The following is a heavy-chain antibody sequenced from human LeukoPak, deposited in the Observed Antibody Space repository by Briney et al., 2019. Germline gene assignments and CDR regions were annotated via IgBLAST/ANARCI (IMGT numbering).Heavy chain of an antibody. CDR2: MYYSGST. Sequence: SETLSLTCTVSDGSISSRSYYWGWIRQPPGKGLEWIGSMYYSGSTYYSPSLKSRVTISVDMSKKQISLKLRAVTAADTAVYYCARVVDSSLSDGYWGQGTLVTVSS. J-gene: IGHJ4*02. D-gene: IGHD2-2*01. CDR1: DGSISSRSYY. V-gene: IGHV4-39*01. CDR3: ARVVDSSLSDGY.